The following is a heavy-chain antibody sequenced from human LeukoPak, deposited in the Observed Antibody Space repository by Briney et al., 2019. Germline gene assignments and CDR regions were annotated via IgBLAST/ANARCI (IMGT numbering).Heavy chain of an antibody. V-gene: IGHV3-48*03. CDR1: GFTFSSYE. CDR2: ISSSGSTI. J-gene: IGHJ6*03. Sequence: GSLRLSCAASGFTFSSYEMNWVRQAPGKGLEWVSYISSSGSTIYYADSVKGRFTISRDNAKNSLYLQMNSLRAEDTAVYYCATSLSGWGTYHYMDVWGKGTTVTIPS. D-gene: IGHD6-19*01. CDR3: ATSLSGWGTYHYMDV.